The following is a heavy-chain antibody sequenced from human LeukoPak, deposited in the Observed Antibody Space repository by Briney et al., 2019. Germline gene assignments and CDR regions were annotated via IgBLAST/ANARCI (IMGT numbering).Heavy chain of an antibody. CDR3: ARDRVMIVADEPDY. CDR2: ISSSSSTI. Sequence: TGGSLRLSCAASGFTFSSYSMNWVRQAPGKGLEWVSYISSSSSTIYYADSVKGRFTISRDNAKNSLYLQMNSLRAEDTAVYYCARDRVMIVADEPDYWGQGTLVTVSS. CDR1: GFTFSSYS. J-gene: IGHJ4*02. V-gene: IGHV3-48*04. D-gene: IGHD3-22*01.